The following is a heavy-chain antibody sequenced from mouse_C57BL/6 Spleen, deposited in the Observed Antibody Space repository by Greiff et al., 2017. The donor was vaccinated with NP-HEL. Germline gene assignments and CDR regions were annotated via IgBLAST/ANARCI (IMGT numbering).Heavy chain of an antibody. Sequence: VQLQQPGAELVKPGASVKLSCKASGYTFTSYWMHWVKQRPGQGLEWIGMIHPNSGSTNYNEKFKSKASLTVDKSSSTAYMQLSSLTSEDSAVYYCARRGLDLFAYWGQGTLVTVSA. V-gene: IGHV1-64*01. CDR1: GYTFTSYW. CDR3: ARRGLDLFAY. D-gene: IGHD3-3*01. J-gene: IGHJ3*01. CDR2: IHPNSGST.